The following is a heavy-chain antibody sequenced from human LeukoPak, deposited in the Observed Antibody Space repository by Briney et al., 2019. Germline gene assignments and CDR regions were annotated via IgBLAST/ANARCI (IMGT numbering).Heavy chain of an antibody. V-gene: IGHV4-59*01. D-gene: IGHD5-18*01. CDR2: IYYSGST. CDR1: GGSISSYY. J-gene: IGHJ4*02. Sequence: SETLSLTCTVSGGSISSYYWSWFRQPPGKGLEWFGYIYYSGSTNYNPSLKSRVTISVDTSKNQFSLKLSSVTAADTAVYYCARDGYRGAGYFDYWGQGTLVTVSS. CDR3: ARDGYRGAGYFDY.